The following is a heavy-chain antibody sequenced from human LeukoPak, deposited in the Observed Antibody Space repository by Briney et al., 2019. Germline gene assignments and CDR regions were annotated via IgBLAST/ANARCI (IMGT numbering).Heavy chain of an antibody. V-gene: IGHV4-39*07. D-gene: IGHD6-19*01. CDR3: ARSWQWLVYFDY. CDR2: IYYSGST. J-gene: IGHJ4*02. Sequence: SETLSLTCTVSGGSISSSSYYWGWIRQPPGKGLEWIGSIYYSGSTYYNPSLKSRVTISVDTSKNQFSLKLSSVTAADTAVYYCARSWQWLVYFDYWGQGTLVTVSS. CDR1: GGSISSSSYY.